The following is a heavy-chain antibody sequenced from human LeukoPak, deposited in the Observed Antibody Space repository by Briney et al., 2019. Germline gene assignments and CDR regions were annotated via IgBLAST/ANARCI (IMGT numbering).Heavy chain of an antibody. J-gene: IGHJ4*02. CDR1: GFTFSSYG. V-gene: IGHV3-30*02. Sequence: PGGSLRLSCAASGFTFSSYGMHWVRQAPGKGLEWVAFIRYDGSNKYYADSVKGRFTISRDNSKNTLYLQMNSLRAEDTAVYYCAKGADFDWLTMDYWGQGTLVTVSS. CDR2: IRYDGSNK. D-gene: IGHD3-9*01. CDR3: AKGADFDWLTMDY.